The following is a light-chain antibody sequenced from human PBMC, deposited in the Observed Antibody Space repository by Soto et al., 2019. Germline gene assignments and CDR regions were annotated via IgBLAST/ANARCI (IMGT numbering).Light chain of an antibody. V-gene: IGLV2-23*02. CDR3: CSYAGSSTFLYV. CDR1: SSDVGSYNL. CDR2: EVS. J-gene: IGLJ1*01. Sequence: QSALSQPAYVSGSPGQSITISCTGTSSDVGSYNLVSWYQQHPGKAPKLMIYEVSKRPSGVSNRFSGSKSGNTASLTISGLQAEDEADYYCCSYAGSSTFLYVFGTGTKVTLL.